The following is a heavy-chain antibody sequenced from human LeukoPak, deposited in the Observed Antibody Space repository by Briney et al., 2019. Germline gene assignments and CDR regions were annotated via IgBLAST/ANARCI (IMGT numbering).Heavy chain of an antibody. V-gene: IGHV4-59*01. CDR3: ARTGYGRDYYGMDV. Sequence: SETLSLTCSVSGGSTSGSYWSWVRQPPGKGLQWIGYIHYTGSTDYNPSLKSRVTISIDTPKNQVSLRVTSVTAADTAVYYCARTGYGRDYYGMDVWGQGATVTVSS. CDR2: IHYTGST. D-gene: IGHD1-26*01. J-gene: IGHJ6*02. CDR1: GGSTSGSY.